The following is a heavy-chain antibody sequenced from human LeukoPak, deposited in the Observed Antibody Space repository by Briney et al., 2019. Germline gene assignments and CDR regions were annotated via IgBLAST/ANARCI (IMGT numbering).Heavy chain of an antibody. CDR2: LYYGGST. CDR3: ARVCFGESPITHYFYYMDV. V-gene: IGHV4-39*07. CDR1: GGSISSTNYF. J-gene: IGHJ6*03. Sequence: PSETLSLTCTVSGGSISSTNYFWGGIRQPPGKGLEWIGTLYYGGSTYYNLSLKTRVTISVDTSKNQFSLRLTSVTAADTAIYYCARVCFGESPITHYFYYMDVWGKGTTVTVSS. D-gene: IGHD3-10*01.